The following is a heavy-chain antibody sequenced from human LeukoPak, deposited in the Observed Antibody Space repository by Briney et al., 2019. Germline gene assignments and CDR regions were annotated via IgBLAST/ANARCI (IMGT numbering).Heavy chain of an antibody. CDR1: GFTFSSNG. D-gene: IGHD3-22*01. CDR2: IWYDGSNK. V-gene: IGHV3-33*01. CDR3: VCTGRGYYDSIDY. Sequence: GGSLRLSCAASGFTFSSNGMHWVRQAPGKGLEWVALIWYDGSNKFYADSVKGRFTISRDNSENTLYLQMNSLRAEDTAVYYCVCTGRGYYDSIDYWGQGTLVTVSS. J-gene: IGHJ4*02.